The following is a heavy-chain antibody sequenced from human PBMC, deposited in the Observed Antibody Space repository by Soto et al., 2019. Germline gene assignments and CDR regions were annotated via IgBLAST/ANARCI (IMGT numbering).Heavy chain of an antibody. D-gene: IGHD2-2*01. CDR1: GCSISSSSYY. CDR2: IYYSGST. CDR3: ARHVVVPAANFDY. J-gene: IGHJ4*02. V-gene: IGHV4-39*01. Sequence: SETLSLTRTVSGCSISSSSYYWGWIRQPPGKGLEWIGSIYYSGSTYYNPSLKGRFTISVDKAKNQFSLNMTTVTAADTAVYYCARHVVVPAANFDYWGQGTLVTVSS.